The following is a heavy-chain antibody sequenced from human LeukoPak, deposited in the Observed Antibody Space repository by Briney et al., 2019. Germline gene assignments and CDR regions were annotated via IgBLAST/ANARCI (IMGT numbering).Heavy chain of an antibody. V-gene: IGHV4-34*01. CDR3: ASRPNNWFDP. CDR2: INHSGST. Sequence: KPSEPLSVTSAYNGGFFSGYYCIWIRHLPCKGKEWIGEINHSGSTNYNPSLKSRVTISVDTSKNQFSLKLSSVTAADTAVYYCASRPNNWFDPWGQGTLVTVSS. J-gene: IGHJ5*02. CDR1: GGFFSGYY.